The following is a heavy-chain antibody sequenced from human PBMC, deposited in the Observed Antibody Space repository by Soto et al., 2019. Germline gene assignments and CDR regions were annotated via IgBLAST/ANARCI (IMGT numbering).Heavy chain of an antibody. V-gene: IGHV1-46*01. J-gene: IGHJ4*02. CDR3: AAVKYYYDSSGYWSFDY. CDR1: GYTFTSYY. Sequence: ASVKVSCKASGYTFTSYYMHWVRQAPGQGLEWMGIINPSGGSTSYAQKFQGRVTITRDMSTSTAYMELSSLRSEDTAVYYCAAVKYYYDSSGYWSFDYWGQGTLVTVSS. D-gene: IGHD3-22*01. CDR2: INPSGGST.